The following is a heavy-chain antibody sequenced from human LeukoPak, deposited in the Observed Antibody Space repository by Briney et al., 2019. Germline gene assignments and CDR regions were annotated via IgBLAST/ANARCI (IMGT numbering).Heavy chain of an antibody. Sequence: ASVKVSCKASGYTFTCYYMHWVRQAPGQGLEWMGWINPNSGGTNYAQKFQGWVTMTRDTSISTAYMELSRLRSDDTAVYYCARGYCSGGSCYNNWFDPWGQGTLVTVSS. CDR2: INPNSGGT. D-gene: IGHD2-15*01. CDR3: ARGYCSGGSCYNNWFDP. V-gene: IGHV1-2*04. J-gene: IGHJ5*02. CDR1: GYTFTCYY.